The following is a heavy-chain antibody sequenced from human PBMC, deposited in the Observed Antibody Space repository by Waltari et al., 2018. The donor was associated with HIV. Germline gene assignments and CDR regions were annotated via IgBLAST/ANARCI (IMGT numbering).Heavy chain of an antibody. CDR3: ARGRGYSGSYYDLDY. J-gene: IGHJ4*02. CDR2: INHSGST. Sequence: QVQLQQWGAGLLKPSETLSLTCAVYGGSFRGYYWSWIRQPPGKGLEWIGEINHSGSTNYNPSLKSRVTISVDTSKNQFSLKLSSVTAADTAVYYCARGRGYSGSYYDLDYWGQGTLVTVSS. V-gene: IGHV4-34*01. D-gene: IGHD1-26*01. CDR1: GGSFRGYY.